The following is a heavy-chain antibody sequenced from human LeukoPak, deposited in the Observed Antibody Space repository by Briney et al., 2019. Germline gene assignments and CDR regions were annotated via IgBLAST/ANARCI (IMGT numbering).Heavy chain of an antibody. CDR2: INPSGGST. CDR3: ARDWTYCGGDCYFLFGSFGAFDI. V-gene: IGHV1-46*01. CDR1: GYTFTSYY. J-gene: IGHJ3*02. D-gene: IGHD2-21*02. Sequence: GASVKVSCKASGYTFTSYYMHWVRQAPGQGLEWMGIINPSGGSTSYAQKFQGRVTMTRDTSTSTVYMELSSLRSEDTAVYYCARDWTYCGGDCYFLFGSFGAFDIWGQGTMVTVSS.